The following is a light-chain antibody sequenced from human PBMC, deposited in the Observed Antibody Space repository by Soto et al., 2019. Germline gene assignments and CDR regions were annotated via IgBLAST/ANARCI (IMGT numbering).Light chain of an antibody. CDR1: QSVNNDY. CDR2: GAS. J-gene: IGKJ4*01. CDR3: QQYGSSKLT. Sequence: EIVLTQSPGTLSLSPGERATLSCRASQSVNNDYLAWYQQRPGQAPSLLIYGASSRAPGIPDRFSGSGSETYFTLTISGLQPEDFAVYYCQQYGSSKLTFGGGSKVEIK. V-gene: IGKV3-20*01.